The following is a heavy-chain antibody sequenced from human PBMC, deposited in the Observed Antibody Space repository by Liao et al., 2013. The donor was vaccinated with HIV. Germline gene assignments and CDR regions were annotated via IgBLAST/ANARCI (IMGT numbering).Heavy chain of an antibody. CDR3: ARDPQIAAAGTPLDY. CDR2: IYSSGSA. CDR1: GGSINGYY. V-gene: IGHV4-4*07. Sequence: QVQLQESGPGLVKPSEALSLTCTVSGGSINGYYWSWIRQPAGKGLEFIGRIYSSGSATYNPSLESRVTMSIDLSKNHFSLGLRSVTAADTAVYYCARDPQIAAAGTPLDYWGQGTLVTVSS. J-gene: IGHJ4*02. D-gene: IGHD6-13*01.